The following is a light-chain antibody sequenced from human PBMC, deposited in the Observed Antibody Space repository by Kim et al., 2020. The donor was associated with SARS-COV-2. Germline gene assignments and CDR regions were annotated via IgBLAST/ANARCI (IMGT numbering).Light chain of an antibody. Sequence: QSALTQPPSASGSPGQSVTISCTGASSDVGGYDYVSWYQQHTGKAPKLLIYEVNKRPSGVPDRFSGSKSGNTASLTVSRLQAEDEADYYCSSYAVTNTYVFGTGTKVTVL. CDR1: SSDVGGYDY. CDR3: SSYAVTNTYV. CDR2: EVN. J-gene: IGLJ1*01. V-gene: IGLV2-8*01.